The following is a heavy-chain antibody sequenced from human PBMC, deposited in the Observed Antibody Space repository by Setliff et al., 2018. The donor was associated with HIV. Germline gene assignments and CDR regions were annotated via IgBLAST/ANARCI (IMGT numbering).Heavy chain of an antibody. CDR1: GFTFSGYW. CDR3: GRGGGALDY. V-gene: IGHV3-7*03. CDR2: IKLDGSDK. D-gene: IGHD3-16*01. Sequence: PGGSLRLSCAVSGFTFSGYWMSWVRQAPGKGLEWLANIKLDGSDKYYVDSVKGRFTISRDNAKNSLYLQMNSLRAEDTAVYYCGRGGGALDYWGQGTLVTVSS. J-gene: IGHJ4*02.